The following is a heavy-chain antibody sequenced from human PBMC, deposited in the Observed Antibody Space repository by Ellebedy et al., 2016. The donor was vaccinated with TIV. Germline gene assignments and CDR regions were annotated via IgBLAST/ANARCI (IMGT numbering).Heavy chain of an antibody. J-gene: IGHJ4*02. CDR2: IYHSGST. CDR1: GGSISSYY. D-gene: IGHD3-16*01. CDR3: ARERGGVTFDY. Sequence: SETLSLTCTVSGGSISSYYWSWSRQPPGKGLEWIGSIYHSGSTYYNPSLKSRVAISVDTSKNQLSLKLTSVAAADTSVYYCARERGGVTFDYWGQGTLVTVSS. V-gene: IGHV4-38-2*02.